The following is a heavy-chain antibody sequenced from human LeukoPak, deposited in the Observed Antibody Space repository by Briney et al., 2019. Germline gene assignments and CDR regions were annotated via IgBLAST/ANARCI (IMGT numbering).Heavy chain of an antibody. Sequence: SETLSLTCTVSGGSISSSSYYWGWIRQPPGKGLEWIGSIYYSGSTYYNPSLKSRVTISVDTSKNQFSLKLSSVTAADTAVYYCARGSMGYYYGSGSPSCDFDLWGRGTLVTVSS. V-gene: IGHV4-39*07. CDR3: ARGSMGYYYGSGSPSCDFDL. J-gene: IGHJ2*01. CDR1: GGSISSSSYY. D-gene: IGHD3-10*01. CDR2: IYYSGST.